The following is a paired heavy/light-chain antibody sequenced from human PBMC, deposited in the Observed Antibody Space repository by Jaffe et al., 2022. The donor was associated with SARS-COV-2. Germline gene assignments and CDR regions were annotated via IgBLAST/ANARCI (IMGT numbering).Heavy chain of an antibody. CDR1: GFTFSDHY. V-gene: IGHV3-11*01. J-gene: IGHJ4*02. CDR2: ISGRDSTI. CDR3: GRSCTVDS. D-gene: IGHD2-2*01. Sequence: QVQLVESGGGLVKPGGSLRLSCAASGFTFSDHYMSWIRQAPGKGLEWVSCISGRDSTIYYADSVKGRFTISRDNAKNSLYLQINSLSADDTAVYYCGRSCTVDSWGQGTLVTVSS.
Light chain of an antibody. V-gene: IGKV1-17*01. CDR2: AAS. CDR3: LQHNSFPRT. CDR1: QGIRSD. Sequence: DIQMTQSPSSLSASVGDRVTVTCRASQGIRSDLAWYQQKPGKAPKRLIYAASSLQSGVPSRFSGSGSGTEFTLTISSLQPEDFATYYCLQHNSFPRTFGQGTKVEIK. J-gene: IGKJ1*01.